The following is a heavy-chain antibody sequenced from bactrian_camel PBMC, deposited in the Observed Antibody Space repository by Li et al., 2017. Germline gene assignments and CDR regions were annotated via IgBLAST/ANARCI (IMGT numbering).Heavy chain of an antibody. CDR2: ILTTSGAT. V-gene: IGHV3S6*01. Sequence: HVQLVESGGGSVQAGGSLRLSCAGTGYTYSGSCMAWFRQAPGKEREGVAKILTTSGATYYADSVKGRFTISQDNAKNTVYLQMNSLKPEDTALYLCAASTLFRCDFRTRGQAVAIGARGPRSPSP. CDR1: GYTYSGSC. J-gene: IGHJ4*01. CDR3: AASTLFRCDFRTRGQAVA. D-gene: IGHD6*01.